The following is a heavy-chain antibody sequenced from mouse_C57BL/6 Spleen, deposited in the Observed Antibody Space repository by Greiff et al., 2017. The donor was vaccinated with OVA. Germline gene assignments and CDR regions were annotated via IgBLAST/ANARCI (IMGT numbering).Heavy chain of an antibody. J-gene: IGHJ2*01. CDR2: ISSGGSYT. CDR1: GFTFSSYG. V-gene: IGHV5-6*02. Sequence: EVMLVESGGDLVKPGGSLKLSCAASGFTFSSYGMSWVRQTPDKRLEWVATISSGGSYTYYPDSVKGRFTISRDNAKNTLYLQMSSLKSEDTAMYYCARRELTTVVNFDYWGQGTTLTVSS. D-gene: IGHD1-1*01. CDR3: ARRELTTVVNFDY.